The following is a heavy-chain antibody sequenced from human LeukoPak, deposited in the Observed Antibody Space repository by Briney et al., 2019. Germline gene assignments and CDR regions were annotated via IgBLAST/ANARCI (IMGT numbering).Heavy chain of an antibody. CDR1: GFTFSSYW. D-gene: IGHD5-18*01. CDR3: ARVTVVVDTAMDLFDY. CDR2: INSDGSSI. J-gene: IGHJ4*02. V-gene: IGHV3-74*01. Sequence: GGSLRLSCAASGFTFSSYWMHWVRQAPGKGLVWVSRINSDGSSISYADSVKGRFTISRDNAKNTLYLQMNSLRAEDTAVYYCARVTVVVDTAMDLFDYWGQGTLVTVSS.